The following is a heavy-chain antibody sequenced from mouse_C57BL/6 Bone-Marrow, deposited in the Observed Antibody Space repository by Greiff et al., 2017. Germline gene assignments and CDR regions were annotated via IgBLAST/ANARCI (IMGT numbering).Heavy chain of an antibody. V-gene: IGHV1-55*01. Sequence: QVHVKQPGAELVKPGASVKMSCKASGYTFTSYWITWVKQRPGQGLEWIGDIYPGSGSTNYNEKFKSKATLTVDTSSSPAYMQLSSLTSEDSAVYYCARGRTGDFDYWGQGTTLTVSS. J-gene: IGHJ2*01. CDR1: GYTFTSYW. CDR3: ARGRTGDFDY. D-gene: IGHD4-1*01. CDR2: IYPGSGST.